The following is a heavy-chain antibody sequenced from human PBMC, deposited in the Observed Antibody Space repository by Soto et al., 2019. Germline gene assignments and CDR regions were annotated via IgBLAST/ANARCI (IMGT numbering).Heavy chain of an antibody. V-gene: IGHV3-23*01. Sequence: PGGSLRLSCAASGFTFSSYAMSWVRQAPGKGLEWVSAISGSGGSTYYADSVKGRFTISRDNSKNTLYLQMNSLRAEDTAVYYCAAPPGNFDSAHNWFDPWGQGTLVTVSS. D-gene: IGHD3-3*01. CDR1: GFTFSSYA. CDR2: ISGSGGST. J-gene: IGHJ5*02. CDR3: AAPPGNFDSAHNWFDP.